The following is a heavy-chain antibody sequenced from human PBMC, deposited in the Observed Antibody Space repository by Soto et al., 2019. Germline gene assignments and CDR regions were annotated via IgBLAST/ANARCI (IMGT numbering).Heavy chain of an antibody. Sequence: SETLSLTCSVSGGSRSSSSHYWGWIRQPPGKGLEWIGSIRYSGTTYYNPSLKSRVTISVDTSKNQFSLNLSSVTAADTAVYYCASHLWDGWLVSEFDPWGQGTLVTVSS. D-gene: IGHD6-19*01. CDR1: GGSRSSSSHY. V-gene: IGHV4-39*01. J-gene: IGHJ5*02. CDR3: ASHLWDGWLVSEFDP. CDR2: IRYSGTT.